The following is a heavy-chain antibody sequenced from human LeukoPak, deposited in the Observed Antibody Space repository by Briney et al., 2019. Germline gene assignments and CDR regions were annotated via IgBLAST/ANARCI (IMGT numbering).Heavy chain of an antibody. J-gene: IGHJ3*02. CDR3: ARDKSHSSGWYSSAFDI. CDR1: GFTFSSYS. D-gene: IGHD6-19*01. V-gene: IGHV3-21*01. CDR2: MSSSSSYI. Sequence: KSGGSLRLSCAASGFTFSSYSMNWVRQAPGKGLDWVSSMSSSSSYIYYADSVKGRFTISRDNAKNSLYLQMNSLRAEDTAVYYCARDKSHSSGWYSSAFDIWGQGTMVTVSS.